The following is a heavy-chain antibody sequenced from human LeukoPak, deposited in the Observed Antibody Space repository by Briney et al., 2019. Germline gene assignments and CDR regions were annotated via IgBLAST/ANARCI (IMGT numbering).Heavy chain of an antibody. Sequence: PGGSLRLSCAASGFTFSEYYMSWIRQAPGKGLEWVSYISSRTSSHKKYADSVKGRFTISRDNAKNSLYLQMNSLRTEDTALYYCAKDSLEAAGNWDSWGQGTLVTVSS. J-gene: IGHJ4*02. CDR2: ISSRTSSHK. V-gene: IGHV3-11*05. CDR1: GFTFSEYY. CDR3: AKDSLEAAGNWDS. D-gene: IGHD6-13*01.